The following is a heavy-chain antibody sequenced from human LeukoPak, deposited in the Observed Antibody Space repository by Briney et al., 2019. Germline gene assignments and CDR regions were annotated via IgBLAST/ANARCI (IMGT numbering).Heavy chain of an antibody. Sequence: GGSLRLSCAASGFTFSTYTMNWVRQAPGRGLEWVSCISSSSTTISYADSVKGRFTVSRDNAKNSLYLQMNSLIPEDTAVYYCSTSLHSGSSTAEYWGQGSLVTVSS. CDR3: STSLHSGSSTAEY. J-gene: IGHJ4*02. CDR2: ISSSSTTI. CDR1: GFTFSTYT. V-gene: IGHV3-48*01. D-gene: IGHD1-26*01.